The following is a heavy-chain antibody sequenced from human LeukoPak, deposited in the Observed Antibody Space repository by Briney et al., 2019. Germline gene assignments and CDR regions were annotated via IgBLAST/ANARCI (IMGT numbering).Heavy chain of an antibody. CDR1: GGTFSSYA. CDR2: IITIFGTA. CDR3: ARAPSLVVTASPWLGWFDP. D-gene: IGHD2-21*02. Sequence: ASVKVSCKATGGTFSSYAISWVRQAPAQGLDWMGGIITIFGTAKYAQKFQGRVTITADELTRTAYMELSSLRSEDTAVYYCARAPSLVVTASPWLGWFDPWGQGTLVTVSS. J-gene: IGHJ5*02. V-gene: IGHV1-69*01.